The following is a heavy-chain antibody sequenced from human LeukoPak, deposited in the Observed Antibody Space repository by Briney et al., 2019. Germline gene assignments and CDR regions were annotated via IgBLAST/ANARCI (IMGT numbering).Heavy chain of an antibody. CDR2: IYTSGST. CDR1: GDSISSFY. J-gene: IGHJ4*02. Sequence: SETLSLTCTVSGDSISSFYWSWIRQPAGKGLEWIGRIYTSGSTNYNPSLKSRVTISVDTSKNQFSLKLSSVTAADTAVYYYARGRHLWFGESFAYWGQGTLVTVSS. D-gene: IGHD3-10*01. CDR3: ARGRHLWFGESFAY. V-gene: IGHV4-4*07.